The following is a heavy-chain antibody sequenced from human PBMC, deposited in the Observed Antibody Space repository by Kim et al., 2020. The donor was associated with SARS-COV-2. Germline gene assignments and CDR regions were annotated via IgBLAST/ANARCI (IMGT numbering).Heavy chain of an antibody. J-gene: IGHJ4*02. CDR3: ARVSLHHRYDKGKGYFDY. CDR1: GGTFSSYA. V-gene: IGHV1-69*13. Sequence: SVKVSCKASGGTFSSYAISWVRQAPGQGLEWMGGIIPIFGTANYAQKFQGRVTITADESTSTAYMELSSLRSEDTAVYYCARVSLHHRYDKGKGYFDYWGQGTLVTVSS. CDR2: IIPIFGTA. D-gene: IGHD3-22*01.